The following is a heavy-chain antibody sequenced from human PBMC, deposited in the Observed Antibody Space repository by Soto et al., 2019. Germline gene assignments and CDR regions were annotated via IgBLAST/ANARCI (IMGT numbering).Heavy chain of an antibody. CDR1: GGSISSSSYY. CDR2: IYYSGST. V-gene: IGHV4-39*01. Sequence: QLQLQESGPGLVKPSETLSLTCTVSGGSISSSSYYWGWIRQPPGKGLEWIGSIYYSGSTYYNPSLKSRVTISVDTSKNQFSLKLSSVTAADTAVYYCARGRGITMVRGVPTSRPCYFDYWGQGTLVTVSS. CDR3: ARGRGITMVRGVPTSRPCYFDY. D-gene: IGHD3-10*01. J-gene: IGHJ4*02.